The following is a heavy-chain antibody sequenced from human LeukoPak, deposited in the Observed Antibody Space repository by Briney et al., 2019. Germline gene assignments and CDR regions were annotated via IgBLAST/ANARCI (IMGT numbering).Heavy chain of an antibody. Sequence: SETLSLTCAVYGGSFSGYYWSWIRQPPGKGLEWIGEINHSGSTNYNPSLKSRVTISVDTSKNQFSLKLSSVTAADTAVYYCARGRYGDYVPIDYWGQGTLVTVSS. J-gene: IGHJ4*02. D-gene: IGHD4-17*01. CDR1: GGSFSGYY. V-gene: IGHV4-34*01. CDR2: INHSGST. CDR3: ARGRYGDYVPIDY.